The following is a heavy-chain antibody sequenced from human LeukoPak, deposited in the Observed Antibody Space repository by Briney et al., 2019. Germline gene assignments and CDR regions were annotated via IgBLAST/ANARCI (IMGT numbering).Heavy chain of an antibody. Sequence: SETLSLTCTVSGGSISSYYWSWIRQPPGKGLEWIGYIYYSGSTNYNPSLKSRVTISVDTSKNQFSLKLSSVTAADTAVCYCARDSTHYYYGMDVWGQGTTVTVSS. CDR2: IYYSGST. CDR1: GGSISSYY. J-gene: IGHJ6*02. CDR3: ARDSTHYYYGMDV. V-gene: IGHV4-59*01.